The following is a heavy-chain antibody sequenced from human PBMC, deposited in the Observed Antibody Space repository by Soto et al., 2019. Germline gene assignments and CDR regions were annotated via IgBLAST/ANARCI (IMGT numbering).Heavy chain of an antibody. D-gene: IGHD5-18*01. CDR1: GFTFSDFA. CDR2: INGPGDMT. Sequence: EVQLLESGGGLVQPGGSQRLSCDASGFTFSDFAMSWVRQAPGKGLEWVASINGPGDMTYYADSVRGRFTISRDKSTNTMSLPLYILSPEDTAVYYCAKDDGYGHWFFYYWGRGTLVAVSS. J-gene: IGHJ4*02. V-gene: IGHV3-23*01. CDR3: AKDDGYGHWFFYY.